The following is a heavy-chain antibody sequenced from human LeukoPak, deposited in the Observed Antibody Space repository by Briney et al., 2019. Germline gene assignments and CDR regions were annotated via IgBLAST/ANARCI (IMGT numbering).Heavy chain of an antibody. Sequence: ASVKVSCKASGGTFSSYAISWVRQAPGQGLEWMGGIIPIFGTANYAQKFQGRVTITADKSTSTAYMELSSLKSEDTAVYYCARILEYSSSSEDYWGQGTLVTVSS. V-gene: IGHV1-69*06. CDR1: GGTFSSYA. D-gene: IGHD6-6*01. CDR3: ARILEYSSSSEDY. CDR2: IIPIFGTA. J-gene: IGHJ4*02.